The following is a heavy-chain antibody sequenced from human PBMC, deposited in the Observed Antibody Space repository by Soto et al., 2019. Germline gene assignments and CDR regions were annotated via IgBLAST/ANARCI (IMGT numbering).Heavy chain of an antibody. CDR3: ARGGREYSGYLNDAFDI. J-gene: IGHJ3*02. Sequence: PGGSLRLSCAASGFTFSSYWMHWVRQAPGKGLVWVSRINSDGSSTSYADSVKGRFTISRDNAKNTLYLQMNSLRAEDTAVYYCARGGREYSGYLNDAFDIWGQGTMVTVSS. D-gene: IGHD5-12*01. CDR2: INSDGSST. V-gene: IGHV3-74*01. CDR1: GFTFSSYW.